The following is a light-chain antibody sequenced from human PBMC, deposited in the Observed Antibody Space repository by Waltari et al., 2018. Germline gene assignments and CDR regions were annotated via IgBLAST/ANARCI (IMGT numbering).Light chain of an antibody. V-gene: IGLV2-14*01. CDR1: TNYVGGYNY. Sequence: QSALTQPASVSGSPGQSITISCTGTTNYVGGYNYVSWYQQHPGKPPKLMIYEVSNRPSGVSNPCSGTKSGNTASRTSSGLQAEDEADYYCSSYTSSSTLVFGGGTKLTVL. CDR3: SSYTSSSTLV. J-gene: IGLJ3*02. CDR2: EVS.